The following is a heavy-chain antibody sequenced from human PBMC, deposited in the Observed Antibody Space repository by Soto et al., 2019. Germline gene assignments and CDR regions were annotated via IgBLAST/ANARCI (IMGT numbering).Heavy chain of an antibody. CDR1: GFTFSSYW. CDR3: ASTTLARGIYRFDY. J-gene: IGHJ4*02. Sequence: GGSLRLSCAASGFTFSSYWMSWVRQAPGKGLEWVANIKQDGSEKYYVDSVKGRFTISRDNAKNSLYLQMNSLRAEDTAVYYCASTTLARGIYRFDYWGQGTLVNVSS. V-gene: IGHV3-7*01. D-gene: IGHD5-12*01. CDR2: IKQDGSEK.